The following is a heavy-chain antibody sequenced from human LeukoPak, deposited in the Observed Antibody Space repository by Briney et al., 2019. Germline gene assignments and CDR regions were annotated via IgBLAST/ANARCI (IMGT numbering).Heavy chain of an antibody. CDR3: ARARKMTTVTTYYYYMDV. J-gene: IGHJ6*03. D-gene: IGHD4-17*01. CDR2: MYHSGST. CDR1: GYSITSGYY. Sequence: SETLSLTCTVSGYSITSGYYWDWIRQPPGKGLEWIGSMYHSGSTYYNPSLKSRVTISVDTSKNQFSLKLSSVTAADTAVYYCARARKMTTVTTYYYYMDVWGKGTTVTVSS. V-gene: IGHV4-38-2*02.